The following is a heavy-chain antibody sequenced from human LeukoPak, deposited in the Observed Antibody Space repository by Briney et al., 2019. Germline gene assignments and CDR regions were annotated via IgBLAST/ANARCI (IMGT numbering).Heavy chain of an antibody. D-gene: IGHD4-11*01. CDR1: GFIFSHYG. V-gene: IGHV3-33*01. CDR2: IWSDGSNR. Sequence: PGRSLRLSCVASGFIFSHYGMHWVRQAPGKGLEWVAVIWSDGSNRFYAGSVKGRFTISRDNSQNTVFLQMNSLRAEDTAMYYCARDAQRGFDYSNSLKYWGHGILVTASS. J-gene: IGHJ4*01. CDR3: ARDAQRGFDYSNSLKY.